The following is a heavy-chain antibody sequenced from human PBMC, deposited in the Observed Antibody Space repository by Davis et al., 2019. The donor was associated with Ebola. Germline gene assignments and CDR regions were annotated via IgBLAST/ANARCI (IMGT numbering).Heavy chain of an antibody. J-gene: IGHJ4*02. V-gene: IGHV4-34*01. Sequence: SETLSLTCAVYGGSLRGHYWSWFRQPPGKGLEWIGEINHSGTTNYDPSLKSRVTISVDTSKNQFSLKVTSVTAADMAVYYCARLESTMGQGVLIDATYFDYWGQGSLVTVSS. CDR3: ARLESTMGQGVLIDATYFDY. D-gene: IGHD3-10*01. CDR2: INHSGTT. CDR1: GGSLRGHY.